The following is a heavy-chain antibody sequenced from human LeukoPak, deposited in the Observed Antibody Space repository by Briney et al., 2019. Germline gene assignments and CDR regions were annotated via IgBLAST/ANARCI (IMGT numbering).Heavy chain of an antibody. Sequence: GASVKVSCKASGGTFSSYAISWVRQAPGQGLEWMGGIIPIFGTANYAQKFQGRVTITADESTSTAYMELSSLRSEDTAVYYCARMQYCSGGSCPDYWGQGTLVTVSS. J-gene: IGHJ4*02. V-gene: IGHV1-69*13. CDR2: IIPIFGTA. CDR3: ARMQYCSGGSCPDY. CDR1: GGTFSSYA. D-gene: IGHD2-15*01.